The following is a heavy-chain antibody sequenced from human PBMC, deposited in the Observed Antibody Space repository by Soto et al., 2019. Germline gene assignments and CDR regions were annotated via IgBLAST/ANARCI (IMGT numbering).Heavy chain of an antibody. Sequence: GGPLRLSCAASGFTFSSYSMSWVRQAPGKGLEWVSGFRTSGDGGTTYYADSVKGRFTISRDNSKNMLFLQMNSRRAEDTAIYYCAKKVNSGPGSQYYDYWGQGTLVNVSS. CDR2: FRTSGDGGTT. CDR3: AKKVNSGPGSQYYDY. CDR1: GFTFSSYS. J-gene: IGHJ4*02. V-gene: IGHV3-23*01. D-gene: IGHD3-10*01.